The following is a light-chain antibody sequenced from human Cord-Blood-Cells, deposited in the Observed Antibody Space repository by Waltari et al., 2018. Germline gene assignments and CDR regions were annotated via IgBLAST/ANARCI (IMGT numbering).Light chain of an antibody. V-gene: IGLV2-14*01. CDR3: SSYTSSSTWV. J-gene: IGLJ3*02. CDR1: SSDVGGYND. CDR2: DVS. Sequence: QSALTQPASVSGSPGQPITISCTGTSSDVGGYNDVSWYQQHPGKAPKLMIYDVSKRPSGVSNRFSGSKSGNTASLTISGLQAEDEADYYCSSYTSSSTWVFGGGTKLTVL.